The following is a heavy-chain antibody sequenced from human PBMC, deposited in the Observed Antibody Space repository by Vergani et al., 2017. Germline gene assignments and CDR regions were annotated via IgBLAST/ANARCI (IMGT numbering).Heavy chain of an antibody. CDR2: ISWNSGSI. CDR1: GFTFDDYA. CDR3: AKDMRGSYLFGYFDL. V-gene: IGHV3-9*01. D-gene: IGHD1-26*01. J-gene: IGHJ2*01. Sequence: EVQLVESGGGLVQPGRSLRLSCAASGFTFDDYAMHWVRQAPGKGLEWVSGISWNSGSIGYADSVKGRFTISRDNAKNSLYLQMNSLRAEDTALYYCAKDMRGSYLFGYFDLRGRGTLVTVSS.